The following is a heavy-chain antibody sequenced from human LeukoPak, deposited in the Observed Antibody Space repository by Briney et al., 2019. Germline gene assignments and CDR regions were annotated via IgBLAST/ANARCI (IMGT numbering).Heavy chain of an antibody. V-gene: IGHV3-38-3*01. Sequence: GGSLRLSCAASGFTVSSNEMSWVRQAPVKGLEWVSSISGGSTYYADSRKGRFTISRDNSKNTLYLQMNSLRAEDTAVYYCARDREYYGSGSPDYWGQGTLVTVSS. CDR1: GFTVSSNE. J-gene: IGHJ4*02. CDR3: ARDREYYGSGSPDY. D-gene: IGHD3-10*01. CDR2: ISGGST.